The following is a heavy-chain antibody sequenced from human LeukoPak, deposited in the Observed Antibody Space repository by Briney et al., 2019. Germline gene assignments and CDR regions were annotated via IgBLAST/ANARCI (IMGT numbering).Heavy chain of an antibody. CDR1: GGTFSSRA. Sequence: SVKVSCKASGGTFSSRAISWVRQAPGQGLEWVGGIIPIFGTTNYAQKFQGRVTITTDESTSTGYMELRSLRSDDTAVYYCARGDSGYDYGFDNWGQGTLVTVSS. D-gene: IGHD5-12*01. CDR2: IIPIFGTT. V-gene: IGHV1-69*05. J-gene: IGHJ4*02. CDR3: ARGDSGYDYGFDN.